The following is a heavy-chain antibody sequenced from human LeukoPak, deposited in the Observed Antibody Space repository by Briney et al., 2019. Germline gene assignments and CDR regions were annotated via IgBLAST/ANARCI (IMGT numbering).Heavy chain of an antibody. CDR2: ISSNGDNT. Sequence: PGGSLRVSCEASGFTFSNYAMYWVRQAPGKRLDYVSAISSNGDNTYYANSVKGRFTISRDNSKNTLYLQMGSLRAEDMAVYYCARVWGTYLLGAFDIWGQGTMVTVSS. V-gene: IGHV3-64*01. CDR1: GFTFSNYA. CDR3: ARVWGTYLLGAFDI. D-gene: IGHD3-16*01. J-gene: IGHJ3*02.